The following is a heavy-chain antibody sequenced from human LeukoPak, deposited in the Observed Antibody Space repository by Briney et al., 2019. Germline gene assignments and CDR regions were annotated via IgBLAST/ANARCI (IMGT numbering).Heavy chain of an antibody. CDR2: ISAYNGNT. CDR1: GYTFTSYG. V-gene: IGHV1-18*01. CDR3: ARGPSITIFDVVNDY. J-gene: IGHJ4*02. Sequence: ALVKVSCKASGYTFTSYGISWVRQAPGPGLEWMGWISAYNGNTNYAQNLQGRVTMTDASSTNPAYMELWSLRADDTAVYYCARGPSITIFDVVNDYWGQGTLVTVSS. D-gene: IGHD3-3*01.